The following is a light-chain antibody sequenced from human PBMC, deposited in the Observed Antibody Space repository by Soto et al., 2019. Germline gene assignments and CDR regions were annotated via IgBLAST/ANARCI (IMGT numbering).Light chain of an antibody. J-gene: IGLJ1*01. CDR1: SSDVGGYNY. CDR2: EVS. V-gene: IGLV2-14*01. CDR3: SSYTSSSTFYV. Sequence: QSALTQPASVSGSPGQSITISCTGNSSDVGGYNYVSWYQQHPGKAPKLMIYEVSNRPSGVSNRFSGSKSGNTASLPISGLQAEDEADYYCSSYTSSSTFYVFGTGTKLTVL.